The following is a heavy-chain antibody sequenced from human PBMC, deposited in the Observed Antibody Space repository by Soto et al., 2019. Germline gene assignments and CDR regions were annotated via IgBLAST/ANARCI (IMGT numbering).Heavy chain of an antibody. J-gene: IGHJ5*02. CDR2: ISGSDDNT. D-gene: IGHD2-2*02. V-gene: IGHV3-23*01. CDR1: GFTFSSYA. CDR3: AKDLRIPSLDP. Sequence: GGSLRLSCAASGFTFSSYAMSWVRQAPGEGLEWVSGISGSDDNTYYADSVKGRFTVSRDNSKNTLFLQMNSLRAEDTAAYYCAKDLRIPSLDPWGQGTLVTVSS.